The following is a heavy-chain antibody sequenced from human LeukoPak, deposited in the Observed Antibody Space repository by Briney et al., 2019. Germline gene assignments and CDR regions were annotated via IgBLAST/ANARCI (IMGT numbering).Heavy chain of an antibody. CDR2: INSDGSST. CDR1: GFTFSSYW. J-gene: IGHJ5*02. D-gene: IGHD6-13*01. V-gene: IGHV3-74*01. CDR3: ARPRGRIAAADTNWFDP. Sequence: GGSLRLSCAASGFTFSSYWMHWVRQAPGKGLVWVSRINSDGSSTSYADSVKGRFTISRDNAKNTLYLQMNGLRAEDTAVYYCARPRGRIAAADTNWFDPWGQGTLVTVSS.